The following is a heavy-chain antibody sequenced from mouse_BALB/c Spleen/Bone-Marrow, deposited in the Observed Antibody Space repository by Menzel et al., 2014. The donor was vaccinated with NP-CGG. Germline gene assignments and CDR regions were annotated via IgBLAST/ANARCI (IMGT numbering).Heavy chain of an antibody. CDR2: IRNKANGYTT. V-gene: IGHV7-3*02. CDR1: GFTFTDYY. J-gene: IGHJ1*01. Sequence: EVRVVESGGGLVQPGGSLRLSCATSGFTFTDYYTSWVRQPPGKALEWLGFIRNKANGYTTDYSASVKGRFTISRDNSQSILYLQMNTLRAEDSATYYCARDMCDGLRWYFNVWGAGTTVTVSS. CDR3: ARDMCDGLRWYFNV. D-gene: IGHD2-3*01.